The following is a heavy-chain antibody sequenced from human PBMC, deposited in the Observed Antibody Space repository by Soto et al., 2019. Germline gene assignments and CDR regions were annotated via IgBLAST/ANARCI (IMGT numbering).Heavy chain of an antibody. J-gene: IGHJ4*02. CDR3: ARGRSYSSSSNFYY. CDR2: ILPIFDTT. V-gene: IGHV1-69*13. CDR1: GGFCSSNA. Sequence: SVNVSCKASGGFCSSNAISWVRQAPGQGLEWMGGILPIFDTTHYAQKFQGRVTITADESTSTAYMELSSLRSEDPGLYYCARGRSYSSSSNFYYWGQGTLFTVSS. D-gene: IGHD6-6*01.